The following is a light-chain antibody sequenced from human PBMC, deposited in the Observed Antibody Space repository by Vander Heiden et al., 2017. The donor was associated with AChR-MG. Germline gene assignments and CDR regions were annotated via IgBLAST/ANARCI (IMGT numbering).Light chain of an antibody. Sequence: DIQMTQPPSSLSASVGDRVTITCRASQNIANFLNWYLQKPGKAPKFLIYAATHLQSGVPSRFSGSGSGTDFTLTISSLQPEDFATYYCQQRDNTPFTFGGGTKVEIK. CDR1: QNIANF. J-gene: IGKJ4*01. CDR2: AAT. V-gene: IGKV1-39*01. CDR3: QQRDNTPFT.